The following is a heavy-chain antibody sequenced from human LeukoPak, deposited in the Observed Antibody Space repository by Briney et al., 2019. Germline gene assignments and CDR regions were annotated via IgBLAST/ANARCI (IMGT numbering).Heavy chain of an antibody. J-gene: IGHJ4*02. V-gene: IGHV3-23*01. CDR2: ISGSGGST. CDR1: GFTFSSYA. D-gene: IGHD7-27*01. Sequence: PGRSLRLSCAASGFTFSSYAMSWVRQAPGKGLEWVSAISGSGGSTYYADSVKGRFTISRDNSKNTVYLQMNSLRAEDTAVYYCARDANWGRYFDFWGQGTLVTVSS. CDR3: ARDANWGRYFDF.